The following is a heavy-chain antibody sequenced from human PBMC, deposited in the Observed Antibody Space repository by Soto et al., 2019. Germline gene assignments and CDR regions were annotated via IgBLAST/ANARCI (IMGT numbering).Heavy chain of an antibody. Sequence: ASVKVSCKASGYTFASYGSSWVRQAPGQGLEWMGWISAYNGNTNYAQKLQGRVTMTTDTSTSTAYMELRNLRSDDTAVYYCARGLTIFGVARDFDPWGQGTLVTVSS. CDR1: GYTFASYG. CDR2: ISAYNGNT. J-gene: IGHJ5*02. V-gene: IGHV1-18*01. D-gene: IGHD3-3*01. CDR3: ARGLTIFGVARDFDP.